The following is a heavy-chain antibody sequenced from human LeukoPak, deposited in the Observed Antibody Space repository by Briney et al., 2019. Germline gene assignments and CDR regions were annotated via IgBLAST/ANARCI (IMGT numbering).Heavy chain of an antibody. CDR2: IYHSGST. CDR1: GGSISSSNW. CDR3: ARADYYGSGSYYN. D-gene: IGHD3-10*01. V-gene: IGHV4-4*02. J-gene: IGHJ4*02. Sequence: SGTLSLTCAVSGGSISSSNWWSWVRQPPGKGLEWIGEIYHSGSTNYNPSLKSRVTISVDKSKNQFSLKLSSVTAADTAVYYCARADYYGSGSYYNWGQGTLVTVSS.